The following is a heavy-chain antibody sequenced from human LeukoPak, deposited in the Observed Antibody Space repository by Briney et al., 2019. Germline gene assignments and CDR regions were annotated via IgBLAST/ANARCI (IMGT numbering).Heavy chain of an antibody. CDR1: GFTFSSYA. D-gene: IGHD4-23*01. Sequence: HSGGSLRLSCAASGFTFSSYAMSWVRQAPGKGLEWVSAISGSGGSTYYADSVKGRFTISRDNSKNTLYLQMNSLRAEDTAVYYCAKVLRAYGGNSLDDAFDIWGQGTMVTVSS. CDR2: ISGSGGST. V-gene: IGHV3-23*01. CDR3: AKVLRAYGGNSLDDAFDI. J-gene: IGHJ3*02.